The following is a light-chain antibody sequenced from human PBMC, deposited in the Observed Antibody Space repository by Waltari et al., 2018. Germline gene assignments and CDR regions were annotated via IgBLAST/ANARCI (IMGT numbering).Light chain of an antibody. CDR2: RSD. CDR3: AAWDDSLNGRWV. J-gene: IGLJ3*02. CDR1: ASNIGIIV. Sequence: QSVLTPPPSASRSPGQGVTISCSGGASNIGIIVLNRYQPVPGKAPKLLIYRSDRRPAGVPDRFSGSKSGTSASLAISGLQSEDEADYYCAAWDDSLNGRWVFGGGTKVTVL. V-gene: IGLV1-44*01.